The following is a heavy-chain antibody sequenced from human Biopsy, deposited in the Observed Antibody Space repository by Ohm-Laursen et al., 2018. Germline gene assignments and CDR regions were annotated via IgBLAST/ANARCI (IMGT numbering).Heavy chain of an antibody. CDR3: ARATNSTGWPYYYFYGMDV. J-gene: IGHJ6*02. Sequence: SDTLSLTCTVSGGSISSDYWSWIRQTPGKGLEWIGYIYYSGSTSYNPSLESRVTISVDTSKNQFSLRLNSVTAADTAVYYCARATNSTGWPYYYFYGMDVWGQGTTVTVSS. CDR1: GGSISSDY. V-gene: IGHV4-59*07. CDR2: IYYSGST. D-gene: IGHD2/OR15-2a*01.